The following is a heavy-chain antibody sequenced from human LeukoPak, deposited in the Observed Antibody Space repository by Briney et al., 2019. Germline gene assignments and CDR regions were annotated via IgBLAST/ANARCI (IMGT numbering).Heavy chain of an antibody. V-gene: IGHV3-48*01. CDR1: GFTFSSYS. Sequence: GGSLRLSCAASGFTFSSYSMNWVRQAPGKGLQWVAYISSTGSTTYYADSVKGRFTISRDNAKNSLFLQMNSLGAEDTAVYYCARDITMTGPTDYWGQGTLVTVSS. D-gene: IGHD3-22*01. CDR3: ARDITMTGPTDY. J-gene: IGHJ4*02. CDR2: ISSTGSTT.